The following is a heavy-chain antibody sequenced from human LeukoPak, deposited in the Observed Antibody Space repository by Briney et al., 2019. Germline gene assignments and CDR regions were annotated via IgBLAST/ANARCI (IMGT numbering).Heavy chain of an antibody. Sequence: SVKVSCKASGGTFSYYAISWVRQAPGQGLEWMGRIIPIFGIANYAQKFQGRVTITTDESTSTAYMELSSLRSEDTAVYYCARSDYSTSSHMDVWGKGTTVTVSS. CDR1: GGTFSYYA. CDR3: ARSDYSTSSHMDV. D-gene: IGHD6-6*01. CDR2: IIPIFGIA. J-gene: IGHJ6*03. V-gene: IGHV1-69*05.